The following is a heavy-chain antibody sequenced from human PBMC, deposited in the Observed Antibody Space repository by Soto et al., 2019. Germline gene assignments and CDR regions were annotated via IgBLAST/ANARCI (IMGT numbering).Heavy chain of an antibody. CDR1: GFTFSSYA. V-gene: IGHV3-30-3*01. CDR3: ARDDDILTGYIDY. J-gene: IGHJ4*02. Sequence: GSLRLSCAASGFTFSSYAMHWVRQAPGKGLEWVAVISYDGSNKYYADSVKGRFTISRDSSKNTLYLQMNSLRAEDTAVYYCARDDDILTGYIDYWGQGTLVTVSS. D-gene: IGHD3-9*01. CDR2: ISYDGSNK.